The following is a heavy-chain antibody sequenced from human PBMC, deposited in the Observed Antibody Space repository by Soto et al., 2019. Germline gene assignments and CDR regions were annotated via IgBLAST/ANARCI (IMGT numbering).Heavy chain of an antibody. Sequence: GGSLRLSCAASGFSFSSYAMHWVRQAPGEGLECVAVISFDGSNKYYADSVKGRFTISRDNSKNTLYLQMNGLRPEDTAVYYCARGLVRGFVYSGVDVWGQGTAVPV. CDR2: ISFDGSNK. CDR3: ARGLVRGFVYSGVDV. V-gene: IGHV3-30-3*01. J-gene: IGHJ6*02. D-gene: IGHD3-10*01. CDR1: GFSFSSYA.